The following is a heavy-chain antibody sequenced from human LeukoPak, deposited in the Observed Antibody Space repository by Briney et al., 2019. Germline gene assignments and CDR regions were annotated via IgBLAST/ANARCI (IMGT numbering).Heavy chain of an antibody. D-gene: IGHD2-8*01. CDR2: IKSKADGGTT. Sequence: GGSLRLSCTASGYTFGDYAMTWLRQAPGKGLECVGFIKSKADGGTTEYAAPVKGRLTISRDDSKSIAYLQMNSLKTEDTGVYYCNREYADYDYYGMDVWGQGTTVTVSS. V-gene: IGHV3-49*03. CDR3: NREYADYDYYGMDV. CDR1: GYTFGDYA. J-gene: IGHJ6*02.